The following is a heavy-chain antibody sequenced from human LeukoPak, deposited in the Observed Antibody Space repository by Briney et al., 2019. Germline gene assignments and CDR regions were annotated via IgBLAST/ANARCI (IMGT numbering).Heavy chain of an antibody. CDR3: ARLSSNLDY. CDR1: GGTFSSYA. CDR2: IIPILGIA. D-gene: IGHD6-13*01. Sequence: GASVKVSCKASGGTFSSYAISWVQQAPGQGLEWMGRIIPILGIANYAQKFQGRVTITTDESTSTAYMELSSLRSEDTAVYYCARLSSNLDYWGQGTLVTVSS. J-gene: IGHJ4*02. V-gene: IGHV1-69*04.